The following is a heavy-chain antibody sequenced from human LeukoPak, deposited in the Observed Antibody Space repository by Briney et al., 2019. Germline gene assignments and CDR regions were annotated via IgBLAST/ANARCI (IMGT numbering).Heavy chain of an antibody. D-gene: IGHD7-27*01. V-gene: IGHV1-46*01. Sequence: ASVKVSCKASGYAFTSYYMHRVRQAPGQGLEWMGIINPSGGSTSYAQKFQGRVTMTRDTSTSTVYMELRSLRSEDTAVYYCARDVVRRPAWGFDIWGQGTMVTVSS. CDR1: GYAFTSYY. CDR2: INPSGGST. CDR3: ARDVVRRPAWGFDI. J-gene: IGHJ3*02.